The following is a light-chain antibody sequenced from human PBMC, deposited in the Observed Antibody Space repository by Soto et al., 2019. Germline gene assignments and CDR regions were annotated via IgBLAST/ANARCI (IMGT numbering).Light chain of an antibody. J-gene: IGKJ2*01. CDR3: QQYDMWPYT. CDR2: DAS. CDR1: QSVSSY. V-gene: IGKV3-11*01. Sequence: EIVLTQSPATLSLSPGERATLSCRASQSVSSYLAWYQQKPGQAPRLLIYDASNRATGIPARFSGSGSGTDFTLTISSLQSEDSAVYYCQQYDMWPYTFGQGTKVDIK.